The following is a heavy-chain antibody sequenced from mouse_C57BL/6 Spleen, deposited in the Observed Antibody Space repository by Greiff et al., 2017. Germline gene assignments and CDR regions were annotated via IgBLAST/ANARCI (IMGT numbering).Heavy chain of an antibody. CDR3: ARSPYDYGGYFDV. CDR2: IDPSDSET. Sequence: QVQLQQPGAELVRPGSSVKLSCKASGYTFTSYWMHWVKQRPIQGLEWIGNIDPSDSETHYNQKFKDKATLTVDKSSSTAYMQLSSLTSEDSAVYYGARSPYDYGGYFDVWGTGTTVTVSS. V-gene: IGHV1-52*01. D-gene: IGHD2-4*01. J-gene: IGHJ1*03. CDR1: GYTFTSYW.